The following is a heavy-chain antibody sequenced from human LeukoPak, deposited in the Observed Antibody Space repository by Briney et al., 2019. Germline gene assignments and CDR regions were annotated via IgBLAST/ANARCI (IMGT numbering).Heavy chain of an antibody. CDR2: IKQDGSEK. J-gene: IGHJ4*02. Sequence: GGSLRLSCAASGFTFSSYWMSWVRQAPGKGLEWVANIKQDGSEKYYVDSVKGRFTISRDNAKNSLFLQMNSLRAEDAAVFYCATGRSSSGRQFWGQGTVVTVSS. D-gene: IGHD6-19*01. CDR1: GFTFSSYW. V-gene: IGHV3-7*01. CDR3: ATGRSSSGRQF.